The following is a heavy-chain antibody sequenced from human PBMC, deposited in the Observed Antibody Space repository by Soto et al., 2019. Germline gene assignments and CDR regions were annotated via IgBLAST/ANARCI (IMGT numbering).Heavy chain of an antibody. CDR2: TYYRSKWYN. CDR1: GDSASSNSAA. J-gene: IGHJ4*02. Sequence: PSQTLSLTCAISGDSASSNSAAWNWIRQSPSRGLEWLGRTYYRSKWYNDYAVSVKSRITINPDTSKNQFSLQLNSVTPEDTAVYYCASYSSSVAGSTPEYYFDYWGQGTLVTVSS. CDR3: ASYSSSVAGSTPEYYFDY. D-gene: IGHD6-6*01. V-gene: IGHV6-1*01.